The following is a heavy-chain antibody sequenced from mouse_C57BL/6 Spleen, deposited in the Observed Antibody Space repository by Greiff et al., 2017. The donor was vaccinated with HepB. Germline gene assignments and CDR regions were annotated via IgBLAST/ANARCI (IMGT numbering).Heavy chain of an antibody. CDR1: GYAFSSSW. CDR3: ARRGNYAFDY. D-gene: IGHD2-1*01. CDR2: IYPGDGDT. V-gene: IGHV1-82*01. Sequence: QVQLQQSGPELVKPGASVKISCKASGYAFSSSWMNWVKQRPGKGLEWIGRIYPGDGDTNYNGKFKGKATLTADKSSSTAYMQLSSLTSEDSAVYFCARRGNYAFDYWGQGTTLTVSS. J-gene: IGHJ2*01.